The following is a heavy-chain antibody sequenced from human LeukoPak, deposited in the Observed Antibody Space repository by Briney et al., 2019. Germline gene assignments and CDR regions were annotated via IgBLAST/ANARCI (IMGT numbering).Heavy chain of an antibody. Sequence: GRSLRPSCAASGFTFDDYAMHWVRQAPGKGLEWVSGISWNSGSIGYADSVKGRFTISRDNAKNSLYLQMNSLRAEDTALYYCAKEPSQGIAAARSFDYWGQGTLVIVSS. J-gene: IGHJ4*02. CDR3: AKEPSQGIAAARSFDY. CDR1: GFTFDDYA. CDR2: ISWNSGSI. V-gene: IGHV3-9*01. D-gene: IGHD6-13*01.